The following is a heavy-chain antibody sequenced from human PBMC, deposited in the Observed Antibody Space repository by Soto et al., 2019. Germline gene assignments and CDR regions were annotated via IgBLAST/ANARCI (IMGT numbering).Heavy chain of an antibody. J-gene: IGHJ6*02. V-gene: IGHV2-5*02. D-gene: IGHD3-10*01. Sequence: QITLKESGPPLVKPTQTLTLTCTFSGFSLTTYAVGVGWIRQPPGKALEWLALIYWDDDKRYSTSLKSRLTITTDTTNTQVVLALTNMDPLDTATYYCAHLKLDMVRGVSRYYYGMDVWGQGTTVTVSS. CDR1: GFSLTTYAVG. CDR3: AHLKLDMVRGVSRYYYGMDV. CDR2: IYWDDDK.